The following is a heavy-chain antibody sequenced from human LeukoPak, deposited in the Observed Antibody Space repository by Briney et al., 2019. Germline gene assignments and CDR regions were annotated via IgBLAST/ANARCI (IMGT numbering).Heavy chain of an antibody. Sequence: ASVKVSYEASDFPFTKYGFTWVRQAPGQGLEWVGWISSYTGYTSYAEKFQGRVTLTTDTSTSTTYMDLRSLTLDDTAVYYCARGDIVVVPAAFDYWGQGTLVTVSS. CDR3: ARGDIVVVPAAFDY. J-gene: IGHJ4*02. CDR1: DFPFTKYG. CDR2: ISSYTGYT. D-gene: IGHD2-2*01. V-gene: IGHV1-18*01.